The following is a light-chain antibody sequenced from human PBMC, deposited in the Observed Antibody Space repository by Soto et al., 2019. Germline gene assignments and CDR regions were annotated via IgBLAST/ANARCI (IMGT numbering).Light chain of an antibody. Sequence: ETVITQSPATLSVSPGERATLSCRASQSVTTNVAWYQKKPGQAPRLLIYNAWTRATGIPARFSGSGSGTEFTLTISSLQSEDFAVYYCQQYNNWPPYTFGQGTKVEIK. J-gene: IGKJ2*01. CDR3: QQYNNWPPYT. CDR1: QSVTTN. CDR2: NAW. V-gene: IGKV3-15*01.